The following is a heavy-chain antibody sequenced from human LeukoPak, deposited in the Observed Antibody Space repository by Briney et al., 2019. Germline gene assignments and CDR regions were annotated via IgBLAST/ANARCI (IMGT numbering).Heavy chain of an antibody. CDR1: GYTFTIYG. J-gene: IGHJ6*03. CDR3: AREGLRSIAARRGTRDYMDV. Sequence: ASVKVSCKASGYTFTIYGISWVRQAPGQGLEWMGYTSAYNGNTNYAQKLQGRVTMTTDTSTSTAYMELRSLRSDDAAVYYCAREGLRSIAARRGTRDYMDVWGKGTAAMVSS. V-gene: IGHV1-18*01. D-gene: IGHD6-6*01. CDR2: TSAYNGNT.